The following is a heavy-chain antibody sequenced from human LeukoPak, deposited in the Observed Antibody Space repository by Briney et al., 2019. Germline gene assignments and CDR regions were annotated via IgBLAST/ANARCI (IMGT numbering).Heavy chain of an antibody. Sequence: ASVKVSCKASGYTFSGFYIHWVRQAPGQGLEWMGWINAGNGNTKYSQEFQGRVTITRDTSASTAYMELSSLRSEDMAVYYCARDGIAAAGHPFDYWGQGTLVTVSS. CDR2: INAGNGNT. J-gene: IGHJ4*02. V-gene: IGHV1-3*03. CDR3: ARDGIAAAGHPFDY. CDR1: GYTFSGFY. D-gene: IGHD6-13*01.